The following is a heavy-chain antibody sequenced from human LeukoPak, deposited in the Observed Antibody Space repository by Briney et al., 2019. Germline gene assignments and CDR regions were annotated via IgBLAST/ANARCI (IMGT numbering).Heavy chain of an antibody. Sequence: GGSLRLSCAASGFSFRIYAMSWVRQAPGKGLEWVSHIIGSTFSTFYADSVKGRFIISRDDSKNTLYLQMDSLRAEDTAIYYCAKVPYSDYGSGRPPFMDVWGQGTTVAVSS. J-gene: IGHJ6*02. CDR1: GFSFRIYA. CDR3: AKVPYSDYGSGRPPFMDV. V-gene: IGHV3-23*01. CDR2: IIGSTFST. D-gene: IGHD3-10*01.